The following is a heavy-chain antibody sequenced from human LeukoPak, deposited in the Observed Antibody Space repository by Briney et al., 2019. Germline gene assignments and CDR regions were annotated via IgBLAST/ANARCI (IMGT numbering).Heavy chain of an antibody. V-gene: IGHV1-2*02. CDR2: TNPNSGGT. D-gene: IGHD3-10*01. CDR1: GYTFTDYY. J-gene: IGHJ4*02. Sequence: KPGASVKVSCKASGYTFTDYYMHWMRQAPGQGLEWMGWTNPNSGGTSHAQKFQDRVTMTRDTSISTAYMELSRLRSDDTAVYYCARVCGSGSYYCSWGQGTLVTVSS. CDR3: ARVCGSGSYYCS.